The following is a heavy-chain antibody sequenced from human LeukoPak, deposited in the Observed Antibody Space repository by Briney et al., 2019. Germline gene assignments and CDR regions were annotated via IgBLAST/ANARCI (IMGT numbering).Heavy chain of an antibody. CDR2: ISGSGGST. CDR3: AKNSGSYYYYYMDV. J-gene: IGHJ6*03. CDR1: GFTFSSYA. D-gene: IGHD1-26*01. Sequence: GGSLRLSCAASGFTFSSYAMSWVRQAPGKGLEWVSAISGSGGSTYYADSVKGRFTISRDNSKNTLYLQMNSLRAEDTAVYYCAKNSGSYYYYYMDVWGKGTTVTVSS. V-gene: IGHV3-23*01.